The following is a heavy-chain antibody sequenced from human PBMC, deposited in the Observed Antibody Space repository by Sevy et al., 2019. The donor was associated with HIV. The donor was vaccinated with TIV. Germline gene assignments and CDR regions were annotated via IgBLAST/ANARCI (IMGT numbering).Heavy chain of an antibody. D-gene: IGHD2-21*02. CDR1: VFTFGDYA. CDR3: TRRASRVYGDHLNLY. Sequence: GGSLRLSCTASVFTFGDYAMSWFRQAPGRGLEWVGFIRSETYGETTEYAASVKGRFTVSRDDSKSIVYLQMNSLKTEDTAVYYCTRRASRVYGDHLNLYWGQGTLVTVSS. J-gene: IGHJ4*02. V-gene: IGHV3-49*03. CDR2: IRSETYGETT.